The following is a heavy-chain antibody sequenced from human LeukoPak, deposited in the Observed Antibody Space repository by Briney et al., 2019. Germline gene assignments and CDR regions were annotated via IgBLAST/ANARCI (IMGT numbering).Heavy chain of an antibody. V-gene: IGHV3-7*01. Sequence: GGSLRLSCAASGFTFSSYWMSWDRQAPGKGLEWVANIKQDGSEKYYVDSVKGRFTISRDNAKNSLYLQMNSLRAEDTAVYYCARNYDFWSGYPPYWGQGTLVTVSS. CDR3: ARNYDFWSGYPPY. J-gene: IGHJ4*02. D-gene: IGHD3-3*01. CDR2: IKQDGSEK. CDR1: GFTFSSYW.